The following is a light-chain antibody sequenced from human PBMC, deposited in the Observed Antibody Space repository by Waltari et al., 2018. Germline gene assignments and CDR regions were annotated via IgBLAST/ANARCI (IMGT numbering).Light chain of an antibody. V-gene: IGLV3-10*01. J-gene: IGLJ2*01. CDR2: ADS. CDR1: ALTKKY. CDR3: YSTDSSGNHRRV. Sequence: SYELTQPPSVSVSPGHSARITCSGDALTKKYNHCYQQKSGQAPVLVIYADSKRPSTIPGRFSGSSSGTMATLTISGAQVEDEADYFCYSTDSSGNHRRVFGGGTKLPVL.